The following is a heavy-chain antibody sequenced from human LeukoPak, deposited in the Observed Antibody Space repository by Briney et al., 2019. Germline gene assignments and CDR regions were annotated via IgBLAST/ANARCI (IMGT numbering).Heavy chain of an antibody. Sequence: ASVKVSCKASGYTFTGYYMHWVRQAPGQGLEWMGWINPNSGGTNYAQKFQGRVTMTRDTSTSTVYMELSSLRSEDTAVYYCARPVVAADNYFDYWGQGTLVTVSS. CDR1: GYTFTGYY. CDR2: INPNSGGT. V-gene: IGHV1-2*02. J-gene: IGHJ4*02. D-gene: IGHD6-13*01. CDR3: ARPVVAADNYFDY.